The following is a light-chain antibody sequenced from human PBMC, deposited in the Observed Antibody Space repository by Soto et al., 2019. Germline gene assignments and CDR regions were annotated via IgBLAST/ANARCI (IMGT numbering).Light chain of an antibody. J-gene: IGKJ5*01. CDR3: QLYNNWLLT. Sequence: TQSLGILSLNHKDIANIYCRASHSVTSNYLAWYQQKPGQAPRLLIYDASNRATGIPARFSGSGSGTDFTISSLQSEDFAVYYCQLYNNWLLTFCHGTRLEIK. CDR2: DAS. V-gene: IGKV3D-15*01. CDR1: HSVTSN.